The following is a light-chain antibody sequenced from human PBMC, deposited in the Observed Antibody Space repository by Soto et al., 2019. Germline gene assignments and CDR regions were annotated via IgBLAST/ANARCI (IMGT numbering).Light chain of an antibody. Sequence: QAVVTQPPSVSAAPGQKVTISCSGSSSNIGSNYVSWYQQLPGSAPKLLIYDNNERPSGIPVRFSGSKSGTSATLDITGLQTGDEADYYCGTWDSSLRGGVFGGGTKLTVL. CDR2: DNN. J-gene: IGLJ2*01. CDR3: GTWDSSLRGGV. CDR1: SSNIGSNY. V-gene: IGLV1-51*01.